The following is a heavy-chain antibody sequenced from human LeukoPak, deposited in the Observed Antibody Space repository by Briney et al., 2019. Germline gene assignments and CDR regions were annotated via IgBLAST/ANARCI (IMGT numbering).Heavy chain of an antibody. Sequence: PSETLSLTCTVSGGSISNTRYYWGWIRQPPGKGLEWIGNVYYSGSTYYNPSLESRVTISVDTSKDQFSLKLSSVTAADTAVYYCARDRFGRVGTTPPLDYWGLGTLVTVSS. V-gene: IGHV4-39*07. CDR3: ARDRFGRVGTTPPLDY. J-gene: IGHJ4*02. D-gene: IGHD1-26*01. CDR2: VYYSGST. CDR1: GGSISNTRYY.